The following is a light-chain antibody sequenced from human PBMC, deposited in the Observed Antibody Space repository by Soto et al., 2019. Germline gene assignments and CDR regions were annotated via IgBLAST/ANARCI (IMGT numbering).Light chain of an antibody. Sequence: EIVLTQSPATLSLSPGQRATLSYRASQSVSSYLAWYQEKPGQAPRLLIYDASNTATGIPARFSGGGSGTDFTITIRRLEPEDFAVYYCQQYGSSGTFGQGTKVDIK. J-gene: IGKJ1*01. CDR1: QSVSSY. V-gene: IGKV3-11*01. CDR3: QQYGSSGT. CDR2: DAS.